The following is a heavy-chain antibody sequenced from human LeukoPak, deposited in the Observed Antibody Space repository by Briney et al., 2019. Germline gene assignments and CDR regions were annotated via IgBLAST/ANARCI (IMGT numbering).Heavy chain of an antibody. CDR1: GGSISSSSYY. CDR3: ARSNSTYYYDSSGYYSPPLDAFDI. V-gene: IGHV4-39*07. D-gene: IGHD3-22*01. J-gene: IGHJ3*02. CDR2: IYYSGST. Sequence: SETLSLTCTVSGGSISSSSYYWGWIRQPPGKGLEWIGSIYYSGSTYYNLSLKSRVTISVDTSKNQFSLKLSSVTAADTAVYYCARSNSTYYYDSSGYYSPPLDAFDIWGQGTMVTVSS.